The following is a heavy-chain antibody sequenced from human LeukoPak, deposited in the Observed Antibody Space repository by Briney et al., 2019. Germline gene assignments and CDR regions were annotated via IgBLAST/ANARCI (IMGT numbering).Heavy chain of an antibody. CDR1: GYTFTGYY. CDR2: INPNSGGT. V-gene: IGHV1-2*02. J-gene: IGHJ3*02. Sequence: ASVKVSCKSSGYTFTGYYMHWVRQAPGQGLEWMGWINPNSGGTNYAQKFQGRVTMTRDTSISTAYMEPSRLRSDDTAVYYCATASGLNAFDIWGQGTMVTVSS. CDR3: ATASGLNAFDI. D-gene: IGHD2-15*01.